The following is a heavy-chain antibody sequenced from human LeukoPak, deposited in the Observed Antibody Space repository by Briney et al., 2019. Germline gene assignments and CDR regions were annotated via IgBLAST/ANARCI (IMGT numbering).Heavy chain of an antibody. D-gene: IGHD2-15*01. CDR1: GGSISSSSYY. V-gene: IGHV4-39*01. Sequence: SETLSLICTVSGGSISSSSYYWGWLRQPPGKGLEWIGSIYYSGSTYYNPSLKSRVTISVDTSKNQFSLKLSSVTAADTAVYYCARHLIGYCSGGSCSAGPYYFDYWGQGTLVTVSS. CDR2: IYYSGST. J-gene: IGHJ4*02. CDR3: ARHLIGYCSGGSCSAGPYYFDY.